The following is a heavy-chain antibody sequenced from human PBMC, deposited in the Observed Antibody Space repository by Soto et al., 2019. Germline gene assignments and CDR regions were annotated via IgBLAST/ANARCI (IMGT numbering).Heavy chain of an antibody. Sequence: EVQLVESGGDLVQPGGSLSLSCAASGFTFSGHWMHWVRQVPGKGLEWVSRINTDGGSSAYAVSVKGRFAISRDNAKNTLYLQMNGLRAEDTAVYYCAREAGYCSRTSCYRRAFDTWGQGTTVTVSS. CDR2: INTDGGSS. D-gene: IGHD2-2*01. J-gene: IGHJ3*02. CDR3: AREAGYCSRTSCYRRAFDT. CDR1: GFTFSGHW. V-gene: IGHV3-74*03.